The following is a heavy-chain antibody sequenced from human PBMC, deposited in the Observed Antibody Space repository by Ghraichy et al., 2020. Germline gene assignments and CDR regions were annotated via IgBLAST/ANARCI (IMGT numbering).Heavy chain of an antibody. Sequence: GGSLRLSCAASGFALSSYAMSWVRQAPGKGLEWVSGISGSANSTYYAVSVKGRFTISRDNSKNTLYLQMNTLRAEDTAVYYCAKGPKNIVLAGLFDSWGQGTLVTVSS. J-gene: IGHJ4*02. V-gene: IGHV3-23*01. D-gene: IGHD6-19*01. CDR3: AKGPKNIVLAGLFDS. CDR1: GFALSSYA. CDR2: ISGSANST.